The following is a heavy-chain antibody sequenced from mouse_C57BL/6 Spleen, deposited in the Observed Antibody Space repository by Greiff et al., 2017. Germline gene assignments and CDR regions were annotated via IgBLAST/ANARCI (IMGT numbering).Heavy chain of an antibody. CDR1: GYSITSGYY. D-gene: IGHD2-4*01. J-gene: IGHJ3*01. Sequence: EVKLQESGPGLVKPSQSLSLTCSVTGYSITSGYYWNWIRQSPGNKLEWMGYISYDGSNNYNPSLKNRSSITRDTSKNQFYLKLNSVTTEDTATYYCARAYDYDEAWFAYWGQGTLVTVSA. CDR2: ISYDGSN. CDR3: ARAYDYDEAWFAY. V-gene: IGHV3-6*01.